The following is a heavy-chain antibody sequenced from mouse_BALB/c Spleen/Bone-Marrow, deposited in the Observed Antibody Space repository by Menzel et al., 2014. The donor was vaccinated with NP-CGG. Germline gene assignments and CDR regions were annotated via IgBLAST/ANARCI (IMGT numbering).Heavy chain of an antibody. D-gene: IGHD2-1*01. CDR2: ISSGGSYT. V-gene: IGHV5-6-4*01. J-gene: IGHJ4*01. CDR3: TRDGKGNYDYAMDY. Sequence: EVMLVESGGGLVKPGGSLKLSCAASGFTFSSYTMSWVRQTPEKRLEWVATISSGGSYTYYPDRVKGRFTISRDNAKNTLYLQMSSLKSEDTAMYYCTRDGKGNYDYAMDYWGQGTSVTVSS. CDR1: GFTFSSYT.